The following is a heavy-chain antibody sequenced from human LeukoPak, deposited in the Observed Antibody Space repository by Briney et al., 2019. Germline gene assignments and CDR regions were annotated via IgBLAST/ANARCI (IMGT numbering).Heavy chain of an antibody. V-gene: IGHV4-38-2*02. D-gene: IGHD3-10*01. J-gene: IGHJ4*02. CDR1: GYSISSGYY. CDR3: ARLVYNGSGIYHYFDY. CDR2: IHHSGRT. Sequence: SETLSLTCTVSGYSISSGYYWGWIRKPPGKGLEWIGSIHHSGRTYSNPSLKSRVTISVDTSENQFSLKLNSVTAADTAVYYCARLVYNGSGIYHYFDYWGQGTLVTVSS.